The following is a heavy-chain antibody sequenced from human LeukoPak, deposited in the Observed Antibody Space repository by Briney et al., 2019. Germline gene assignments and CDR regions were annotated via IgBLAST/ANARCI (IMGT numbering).Heavy chain of an antibody. J-gene: IGHJ4*02. V-gene: IGHV3-7*01. Sequence: GGSLRLSCAASGFTFSSYEMNWVRQAPGKGLEWVANIKQDGSEKQYVDSVRGRFTISRDNAKKSLYLQMNSLRAEDTALYYCARFVDKFDYWGQGTLVTASS. CDR3: ARFVDKFDY. CDR1: GFTFSSYE. CDR2: IKQDGSEK. D-gene: IGHD3-9*01.